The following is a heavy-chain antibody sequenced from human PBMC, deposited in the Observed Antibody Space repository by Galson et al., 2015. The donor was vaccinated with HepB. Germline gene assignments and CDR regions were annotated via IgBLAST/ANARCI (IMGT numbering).Heavy chain of an antibody. D-gene: IGHD6-13*01. CDR2: ISGSGSNT. V-gene: IGHV3-23*01. Sequence: SLRLSCAASGIIFSTYTMTWVRQAPGKGLEWVSSISGSGSNTYYATSVKGRFTISRDNSKNTLSLQMTSLRVEDTAVYYCAKDLGSSWDNYGLDVWGQGTTVTVSS. CDR1: GIIFSTYT. J-gene: IGHJ6*02. CDR3: AKDLGSSWDNYGLDV.